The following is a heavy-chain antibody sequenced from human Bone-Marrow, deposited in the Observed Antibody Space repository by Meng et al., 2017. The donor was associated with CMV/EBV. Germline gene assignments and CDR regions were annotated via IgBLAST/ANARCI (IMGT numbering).Heavy chain of an antibody. J-gene: IGHJ6*02. V-gene: IGHV3-48*03. CDR1: GFTFSSYE. CDR3: ASSGSRGSSWYYYYGMDV. D-gene: IGHD6-13*01. Sequence: GGSLRLSCAASGFTFSSYEMNWVRQAPGKGLEWVSYISSSGSTIYYADSVKGRFTISRDNAKNSLYLQMNSLRAEDTAVYYCASSGSRGSSWYYYYGMDVWGQGTTVTVSS. CDR2: ISSSGSTI.